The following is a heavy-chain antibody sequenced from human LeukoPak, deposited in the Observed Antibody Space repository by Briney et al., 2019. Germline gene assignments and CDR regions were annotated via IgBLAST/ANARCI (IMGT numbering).Heavy chain of an antibody. CDR2: IYTSGST. CDR1: GGSISSGSYY. J-gene: IGHJ4*02. Sequence: SETLSLTCTVSGGSISSGSYYWSWIRQPAGKGLEWIGRIYTSGSTNYNPSLKSRVTISVDTFKNQFSLKLSSVTAADTAVYYCARAGSSGYKGGYYFDYWGQGTLVTVSS. D-gene: IGHD5-18*01. V-gene: IGHV4-61*02. CDR3: ARAGSSGYKGGYYFDY.